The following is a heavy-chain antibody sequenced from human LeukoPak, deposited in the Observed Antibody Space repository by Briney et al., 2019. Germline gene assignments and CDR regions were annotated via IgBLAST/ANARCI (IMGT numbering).Heavy chain of an antibody. CDR3: ARGGYDFWSGYYRSVLFDP. V-gene: IGHV4-4*02. Sequence: SGTLSLTCAVSGGSISSNNWWGWVRQPPGKGLEWIGEINHSGSTNYNPSLKSRVTISVDTSKNQFSLKLSSVTAADTAVYYCARGGYDFWSGYYRSVLFDPWGQGTLVTVSS. J-gene: IGHJ5*02. CDR2: INHSGST. D-gene: IGHD3-3*01. CDR1: GGSISSNNW.